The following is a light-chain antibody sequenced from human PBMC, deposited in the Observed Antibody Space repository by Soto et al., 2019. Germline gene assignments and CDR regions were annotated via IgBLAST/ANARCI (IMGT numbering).Light chain of an antibody. CDR2: GVT. Sequence: QSVLTQPASVSGSPGQSITTSCTGTSSDVGLYNHVSWYQKHPGKAPKLMIYGVTDRPSGVSNRFSGSKSGNTASLTISGLQAEDEADYYCISYTGTNAPDVFGTGTKVTVL. V-gene: IGLV2-14*01. CDR1: SSDVGLYNH. CDR3: ISYTGTNAPDV. J-gene: IGLJ1*01.